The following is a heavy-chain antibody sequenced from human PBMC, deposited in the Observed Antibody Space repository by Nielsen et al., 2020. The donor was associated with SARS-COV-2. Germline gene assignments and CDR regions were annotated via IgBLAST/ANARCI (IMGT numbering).Heavy chain of an antibody. Sequence: ASVKVSCKASGYTFTSYAMNWVRQAPGQGLEWMGIINPSGGSTSYAQKFQGRVTMTRDTSTSTVYMELSSLRSEDTAVYYCARDLRLGELSLSPWGQGTLVTVSS. J-gene: IGHJ5*02. D-gene: IGHD3-16*02. CDR2: INPSGGST. CDR1: GYTFTSYA. CDR3: ARDLRLGELSLSP. V-gene: IGHV1-46*01.